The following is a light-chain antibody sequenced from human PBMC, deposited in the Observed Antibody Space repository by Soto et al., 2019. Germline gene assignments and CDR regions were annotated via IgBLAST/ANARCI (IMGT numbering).Light chain of an antibody. CDR1: QSVLYSSNNKNY. CDR2: WAS. V-gene: IGKV4-1*01. Sequence: DIVMTQSPDSLAVSLGERATINCKSSQSVLYSSNNKNYLAWYQQKPGQPPKLLIYWASNREAGVPDRFSGSGSGTDFTLSISSLQAEDVAAYYCQQYYSTPLTFGGGTKVEI. J-gene: IGKJ4*01. CDR3: QQYYSTPLT.